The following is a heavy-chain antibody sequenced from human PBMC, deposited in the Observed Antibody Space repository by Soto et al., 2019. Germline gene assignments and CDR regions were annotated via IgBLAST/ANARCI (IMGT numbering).Heavy chain of an antibody. CDR3: AKEGVFGVAYYYYGMDV. J-gene: IGHJ6*02. CDR1: GFTFDDYA. Sequence: GGSLRLSCAASGFTFDDYAMHWVRQAPGKGLEWVSGISWNSGSIGYADSVKGRFTISRDNAKDSLYLQMNSLRAEDTALYYCAKEGVFGVAYYYYGMDVWGQGTTVTVSS. D-gene: IGHD3-3*01. CDR2: ISWNSGSI. V-gene: IGHV3-9*01.